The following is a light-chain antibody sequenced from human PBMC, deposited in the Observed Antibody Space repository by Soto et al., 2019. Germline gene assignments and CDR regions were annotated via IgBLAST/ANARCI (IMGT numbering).Light chain of an antibody. V-gene: IGKV1-8*01. CDR3: QQYYSYPMYP. CDR1: QGISSY. J-gene: IGKJ2*01. Sequence: AIRMTQSPSSLSASTGDRVTITCRASQGISSYLAWYQQKPGKAPKLLIYAASTLQSGVPSRFSGSGSGTDFTLTISCLQSEDFATYYCQQYYSYPMYPFGQGTKREIK. CDR2: AAS.